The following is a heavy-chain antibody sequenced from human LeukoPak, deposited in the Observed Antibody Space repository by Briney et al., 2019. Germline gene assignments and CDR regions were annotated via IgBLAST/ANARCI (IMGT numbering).Heavy chain of an antibody. Sequence: TASETLSLTCAVSGYSISSGYYWGWIRQPPGKGLEWIGSIYYSGSTYYNPSLKSRVTISVDTSKNQFSLELSSVTAADTAVYYCARRSGSYLGGYYWGQGTLVTVSS. CDR3: ARRSGSYLGGYY. CDR2: IYYSGST. V-gene: IGHV4-38-2*01. CDR1: GYSISSGYY. J-gene: IGHJ4*02. D-gene: IGHD1-26*01.